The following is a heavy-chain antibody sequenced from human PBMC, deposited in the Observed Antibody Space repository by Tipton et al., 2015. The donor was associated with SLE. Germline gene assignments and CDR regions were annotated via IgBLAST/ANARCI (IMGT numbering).Heavy chain of an antibody. CDR3: AREGGSHDAFDI. J-gene: IGHJ3*02. V-gene: IGHV3-48*03. D-gene: IGHD3-16*01. CDR2: ISSSSSYT. CDR1: GFTFSSYE. Sequence: SLRLSCAASGFTFSSYEMNWVRQAPGKGLEWVSYISSSSSYTNYADSVKGRFTISRDNAKNSLYLQMNSLRAEDTAVYYCAREGGSHDAFDIWGQGTMVTVSS.